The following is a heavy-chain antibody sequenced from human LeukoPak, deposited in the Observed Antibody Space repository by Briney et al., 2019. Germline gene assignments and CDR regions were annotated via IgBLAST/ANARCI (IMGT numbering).Heavy chain of an antibody. J-gene: IGHJ4*02. V-gene: IGHV1-69*02. Sequence: SVKVSCKASGGTFSSYTISWVRQAPGQGLEWMGRIIPILGIANYAQTFQGRVTITADKSTSTAYMELSSLRAEDTAVYYCASREMATNPAIDYWGQGTLVTVSS. CDR3: ASREMATNPAIDY. CDR1: GGTFSSYT. D-gene: IGHD5-24*01. CDR2: IIPILGIA.